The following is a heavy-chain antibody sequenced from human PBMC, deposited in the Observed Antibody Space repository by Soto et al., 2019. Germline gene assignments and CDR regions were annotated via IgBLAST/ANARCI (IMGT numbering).Heavy chain of an antibody. CDR1: GGSISSYY. J-gene: IGHJ5*02. CDR2: IYTIGST. V-gene: IGHV4-4*07. CDR3: ARDHYYYDSSAYNWFDP. Sequence: SETLSLTCTVSGGSISSYYWSWIRQPAGKGLGWIGRIYTIGSTNYNPSLKSRVTMSLDTSKNQFSLKLSSVTAADTAVYYCARDHYYYDSSAYNWFDPWGQGTLVTVSS. D-gene: IGHD3-22*01.